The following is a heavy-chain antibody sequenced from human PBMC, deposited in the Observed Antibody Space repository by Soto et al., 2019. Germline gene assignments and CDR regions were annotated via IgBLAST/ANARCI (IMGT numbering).Heavy chain of an antibody. CDR3: ARDGGVQARFDP. J-gene: IGHJ5*02. V-gene: IGHV1-18*01. D-gene: IGHD2-8*02. Sequence: CKAFGYAFASCGIGLVRHAPGQGLEWMGWISAYNGNTNYAQKLQGRVTMTTDTSTSTAYMELRSLRSDDTAVYYCARDGGVQARFDPWGQGTLVTVSS. CDR2: ISAYNGNT. CDR1: GYAFASCG.